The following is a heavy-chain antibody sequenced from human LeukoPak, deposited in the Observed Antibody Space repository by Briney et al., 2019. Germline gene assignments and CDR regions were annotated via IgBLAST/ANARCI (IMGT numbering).Heavy chain of an antibody. D-gene: IGHD1-26*01. J-gene: IGHJ4*02. V-gene: IGHV3-7*01. CDR3: VRDRKYRIVGTTQHYFDC. CDR1: GFTFSNYY. CDR2: IKVDGSQK. Sequence: GGSLRLSCAASGFTFSNYYMSWVRQAPGKGLEWVANIKVDGSQKHYVDSVKGRFTISRDNAKNSLFLQMNSLGAEDTALYYCVRDRKYRIVGTTQHYFDCWGQGTLVSVPS.